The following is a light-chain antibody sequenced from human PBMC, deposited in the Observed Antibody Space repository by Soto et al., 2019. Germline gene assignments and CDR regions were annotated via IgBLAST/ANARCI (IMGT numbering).Light chain of an antibody. J-gene: IGKJ2*01. CDR3: QQYSIYPYT. Sequence: DIQMTQSPYTLSPSVGDRVSITCRASQSISGWLAWYQQKPGKAPKLLIYDASSLESGVPSRFSGSGSGTEFSLTISSLQPDDFGTYYCQQYSIYPYTFGQGTKLEIK. V-gene: IGKV1-5*01. CDR2: DAS. CDR1: QSISGW.